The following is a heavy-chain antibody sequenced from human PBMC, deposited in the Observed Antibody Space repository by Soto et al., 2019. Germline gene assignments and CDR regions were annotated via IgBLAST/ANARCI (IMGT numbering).Heavy chain of an antibody. D-gene: IGHD2-15*01. J-gene: IGHJ4*02. CDR1: GFTFSSYD. CDR3: AKRGRDFRVCRGRTCYPAAFDY. V-gene: IGHV3-23*01. CDR2: ISGSGGST. Sequence: EVQLLESGGGLVQPGGSLRLSCAASGFTFSSYDMSWVRQAPGKGLEWVSAISGSGGSTYYTNSVKGRFTISRDNSKNTVYLHMNSLRAGDRAVYYWAKRGRDFRVCRGRTCYPAAFDYWGKGTLVTVS.